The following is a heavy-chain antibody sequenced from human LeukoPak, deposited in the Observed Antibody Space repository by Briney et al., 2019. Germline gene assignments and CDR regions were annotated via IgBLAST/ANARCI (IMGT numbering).Heavy chain of an antibody. V-gene: IGHV3-30*18. CDR3: AKEHAYDGSGIPSYGMDV. CDR1: GFTFSSYG. J-gene: IGHJ6*02. CDR2: ISYDGSNK. D-gene: IGHD3-10*01. Sequence: GGSLRLSCAASGFTFSSYGMHWVRQAPGKGLELVAVISYDGSNKYYADSVKGRFTISRDNSKNTLYLQMNSLRAEDTAVYYCAKEHAYDGSGIPSYGMDVWGQGTTVTVSS.